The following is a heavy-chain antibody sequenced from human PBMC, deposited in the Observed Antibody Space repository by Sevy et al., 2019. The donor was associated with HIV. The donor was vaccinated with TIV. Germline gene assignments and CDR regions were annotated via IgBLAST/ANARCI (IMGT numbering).Heavy chain of an antibody. CDR1: GKTLSQLS. J-gene: IGHJ4*02. D-gene: IGHD3-22*01. V-gene: IGHV1-24*01. CDR2: FDPEDGET. Sequence: ASVKVSCKVSGKTLSQLSMHWVRQAPGKGLEWLGTFDPEDGETRYAQKLQGRVTMTEDTSTDTAYMELRSLRSEDTALYYCATTKDYYESSVSPFDYWGQGTLVTVSS. CDR3: ATTKDYYESSVSPFDY.